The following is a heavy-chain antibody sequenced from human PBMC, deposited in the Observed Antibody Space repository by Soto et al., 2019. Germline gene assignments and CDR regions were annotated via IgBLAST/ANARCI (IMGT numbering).Heavy chain of an antibody. J-gene: IGHJ6*02. Sequence: ASVKVSCKASGYTFTGYYMHWVRQAPGQGLEWMGWINPNSGGTNYAQKFQGWVTMTRDTSISTAYMELSRLRSDDTAVYYCARGPPGNVLMEYASHYYYYGMDVWGQGTTVTVSS. D-gene: IGHD2-8*01. V-gene: IGHV1-2*04. CDR2: INPNSGGT. CDR3: ARGPPGNVLMEYASHYYYYGMDV. CDR1: GYTFTGYY.